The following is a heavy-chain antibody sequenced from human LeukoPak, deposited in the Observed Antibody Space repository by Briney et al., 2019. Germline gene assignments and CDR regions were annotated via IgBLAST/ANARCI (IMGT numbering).Heavy chain of an antibody. CDR2: IYYSGST. CDR1: GGSISSSSYY. D-gene: IGHD6-19*01. Sequence: PSETLSLTCTVSGGSISSSSYYWGWIRQPPGKGLEWIGSIYYSGSTYYNPSLKSRVTISVDTSKNQFSLKLSSVTAADTAVYYCARDRQLWLPLDVWGKGTTVTISS. CDR3: ARDRQLWLPLDV. V-gene: IGHV4-39*02. J-gene: IGHJ6*04.